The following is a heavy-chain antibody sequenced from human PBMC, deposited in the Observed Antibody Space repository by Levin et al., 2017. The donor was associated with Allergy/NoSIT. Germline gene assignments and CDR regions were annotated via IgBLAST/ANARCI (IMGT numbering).Heavy chain of an antibody. D-gene: IGHD3-9*01. CDR2: ISSSSSYI. CDR3: ARERRSNILTGYYKAHWYFDL. Sequence: PGGSLRLSCAASGFTFSSYSMNWVRQAPGKGLEWVSSISSSSSYIYYADSVKGRFTISRDNAKNSLYLQMNSLRAEDTAVYYCARERRSNILTGYYKAHWYFDLWGRGTLVTVSS. V-gene: IGHV3-21*01. J-gene: IGHJ2*01. CDR1: GFTFSSYS.